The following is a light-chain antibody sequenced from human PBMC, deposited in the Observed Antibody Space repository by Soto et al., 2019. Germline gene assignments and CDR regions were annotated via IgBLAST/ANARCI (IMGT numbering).Light chain of an antibody. V-gene: IGKV2-28*01. CDR2: LGS. Sequence: DIVMTQSPLSLPVTPGEPASISCRSSQSLLHSNGYNYLDWYLQKPGQSPQLLIYLGSNRASGVPDRVSGSGSGTDFTLKISRVEAEDVGVYYCMQALQPPWTFGQGTTVEIK. CDR3: MQALQPPWT. J-gene: IGKJ1*01. CDR1: QSLLHSNGYNY.